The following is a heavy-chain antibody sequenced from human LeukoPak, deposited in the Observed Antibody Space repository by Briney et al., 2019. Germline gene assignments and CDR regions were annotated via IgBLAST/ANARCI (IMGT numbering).Heavy chain of an antibody. Sequence: ASVKVSCKASGYTFTGYYMHWVRQAPGQGLEWMGWINPNSGGTNYAQKFQGRVTMTRDTSISTAYMELSRLRSDDTAVYYCARAIVDIVATVHFVYWGQGTLVTVSS. CDR1: GYTFTGYY. J-gene: IGHJ4*02. CDR3: ARAIVDIVATVHFVY. D-gene: IGHD5-12*01. V-gene: IGHV1-2*02. CDR2: INPNSGGT.